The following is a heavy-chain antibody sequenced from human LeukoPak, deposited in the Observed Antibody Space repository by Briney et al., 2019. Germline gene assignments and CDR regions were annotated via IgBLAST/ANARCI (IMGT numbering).Heavy chain of an antibody. D-gene: IGHD3-10*01. CDR2: IHYTGSA. J-gene: IGHJ5*02. CDR1: GSSISSYY. V-gene: IGHV4-59*01. Sequence: SETLSLTCTVSGSSISSYYWSWIRQSPGKGLECIGYIHYTGSANYNPSPKSRVTISVETSKNQFSLKLKSVTAADTAVYYCARGGYYGSGNDFRFDPWGQGTLVTVSS. CDR3: ARGGYYGSGNDFRFDP.